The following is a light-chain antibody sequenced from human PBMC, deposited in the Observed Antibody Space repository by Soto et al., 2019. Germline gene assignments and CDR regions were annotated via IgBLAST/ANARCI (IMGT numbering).Light chain of an antibody. V-gene: IGLV2-14*02. CDR2: EAN. CDR1: SSDVGSYNL. J-gene: IGLJ1*01. Sequence: QSALTQPASVSGSPGLSITISCTGTSSDVGSYNLVSWFQQHPGKAPKLMIYEANKRPSGVSNRFSGSKSGNTASLTISGLQAEDEADYYCFSYTSSGTYVFGTGTKVTVL. CDR3: FSYTSSGTYV.